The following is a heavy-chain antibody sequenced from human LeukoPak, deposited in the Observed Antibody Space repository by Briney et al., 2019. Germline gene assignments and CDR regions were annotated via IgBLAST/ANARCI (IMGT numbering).Heavy chain of an antibody. CDR3: ASNGPFGSGSSYFDY. V-gene: IGHV3-7*01. D-gene: IGHD1-26*01. CDR2: IKQDGSEK. J-gene: IGHJ4*02. CDR1: GFTFSSYW. Sequence: GGSLRLSCAASGFTFSSYWMSWVRQAPGKGLEWVANIKQDGSEKYYVDSVKGRFTISRDNAKSSLYLQMNSLRAEDTAVYYCASNGPFGSGSSYFDYWGQGTLVTVSS.